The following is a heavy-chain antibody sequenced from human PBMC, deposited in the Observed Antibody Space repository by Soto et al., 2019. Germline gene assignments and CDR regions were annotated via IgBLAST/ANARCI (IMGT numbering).Heavy chain of an antibody. J-gene: IGHJ4*02. D-gene: IGHD7-27*01. Sequence: GSLRLSCAASGFTFNSYWIHWVRQAPGKGLVWVSRINSDGSSTSYADSVKGRFTISRDNAKNTLYLQMNSLRAEDTAVYYCPSSLLTPFDYWGQGTLVTVSS. CDR3: PSSLLTPFDY. CDR1: GFTFNSYW. CDR2: INSDGSST. V-gene: IGHV3-74*01.